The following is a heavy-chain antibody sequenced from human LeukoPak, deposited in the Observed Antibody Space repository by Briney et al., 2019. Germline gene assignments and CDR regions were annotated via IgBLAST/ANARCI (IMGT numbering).Heavy chain of an antibody. J-gene: IGHJ3*02. Sequence: GESLRLSCAASGFAFSSYAMSWVRQAPGKGLEWVSAISGSGGSTYYADSVKGRFTISRDNSKKTLYLQMNSLRAEDTAVYYCAKERYYYDSSIWGQGTMVTVSS. CDR1: GFAFSSYA. CDR3: AKERYYYDSSI. CDR2: ISGSGGST. V-gene: IGHV3-23*01. D-gene: IGHD3-22*01.